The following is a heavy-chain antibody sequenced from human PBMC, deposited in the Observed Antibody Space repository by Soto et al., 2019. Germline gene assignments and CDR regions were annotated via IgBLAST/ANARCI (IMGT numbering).Heavy chain of an antibody. CDR2: ISGSGGST. Sequence: SLRLSCAASGFTFSSHGMSWVRQAPGKGLEWVSAISGSGGSTYYADSVKCRFTISRDNSKNTLYLQMDSLGAEDTAVYYCAKDKGRSGWTPRYYFDCWGQGTLVTVSS. CDR3: AKDKGRSGWTPRYYFDC. D-gene: IGHD6-19*01. J-gene: IGHJ4*02. CDR1: GFTFSSHG. V-gene: IGHV3-23*01.